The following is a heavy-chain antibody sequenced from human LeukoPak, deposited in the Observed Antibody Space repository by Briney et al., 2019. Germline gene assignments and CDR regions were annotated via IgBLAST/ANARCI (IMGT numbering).Heavy chain of an antibody. D-gene: IGHD3-10*01. CDR2: INHSGST. V-gene: IGHV4-34*01. J-gene: IGHJ4*02. CDR3: AGWFGELLGDY. CDR1: GGSFSGYY. Sequence: SSETLSLTCAVYGGSFSGYYWSWIRQPPGKGLEWIGEINHSGSTNYNPSLKSRVTISVDTSKNQFSLKLSSVTAADTAVYYCAGWFGELLGDYWGQGTLATVSS.